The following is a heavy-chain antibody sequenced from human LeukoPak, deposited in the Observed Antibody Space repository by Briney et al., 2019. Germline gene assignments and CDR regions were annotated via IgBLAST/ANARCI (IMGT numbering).Heavy chain of an antibody. CDR1: GASVSRNW. J-gene: IGHJ4*02. CDR3: ARDRGEYSYELDY. D-gene: IGHD5-18*01. Sequence: SGTLSLTCTVSGASVSRNWWSWVRQPPGKGLEWIGEIHHSGGTNYNPSLKSRVTMSLDNSNNHFSLKLSSVTAADTAVYYCARDRGEYSYELDYWGQGTLVTVSS. CDR2: IHHSGGT. V-gene: IGHV4-4*02.